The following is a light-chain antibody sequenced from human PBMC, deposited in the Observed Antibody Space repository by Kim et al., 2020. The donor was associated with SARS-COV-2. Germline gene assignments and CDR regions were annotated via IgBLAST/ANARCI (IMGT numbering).Light chain of an antibody. V-gene: IGLV1-47*01. Sequence: GQRVTIACSGSSSNIGSKYVYWYQQLPGTAPKLLSYRNNQRPSGVPDRFSGSKSGTSASLAISGLRSEDEADYYCAAWDDSLSGPLFGGGTHLTVL. CDR1: SSNIGSKY. CDR3: AAWDDSLSGPL. CDR2: RNN. J-gene: IGLJ2*01.